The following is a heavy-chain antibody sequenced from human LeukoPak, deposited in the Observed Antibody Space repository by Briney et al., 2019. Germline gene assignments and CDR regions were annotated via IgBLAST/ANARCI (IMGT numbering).Heavy chain of an antibody. D-gene: IGHD1/OR15-1a*01. CDR1: GGSITSGGYY. CDR2: IYYSGST. CDR3: ARGTITPRYMDV. Sequence: SQTLSLTCTVSGGSITSGGYYWNWIRQHPEKGLEWIGYIYYSGSTYYNPSLKSRVTISVDTSKNQFSLKLNSVTAADTAVYYCARGTITPRYMDVWGKGSTVTVSS. V-gene: IGHV4-31*03. J-gene: IGHJ6*03.